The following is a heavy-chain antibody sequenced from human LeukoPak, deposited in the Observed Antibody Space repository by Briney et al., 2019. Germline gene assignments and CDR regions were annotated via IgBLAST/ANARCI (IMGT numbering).Heavy chain of an antibody. CDR1: GITFSSYA. J-gene: IGHJ4*02. CDR3: VKGLCSGVNCPLDY. D-gene: IGHD2-15*01. CDR2: ISYDGSNK. Sequence: GKSLRLSCAVSGITFSSYAMYWVRQAPGKGLEWVAVISYDGSNKYYADSVRGRFTISRDYSKNTVYLQLNSLRADDTAVYYCVKGLCSGVNCPLDYWGQGALVTVSS. V-gene: IGHV3-30-3*01.